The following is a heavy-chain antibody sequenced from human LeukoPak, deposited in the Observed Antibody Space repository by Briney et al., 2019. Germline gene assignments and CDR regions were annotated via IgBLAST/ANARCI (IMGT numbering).Heavy chain of an antibody. Sequence: GGSLRLSCAASGFTFSSYAMSWVRQAPGRGLEWLSTIGGGGENTYYADSVRGRFTISRDNSKNTVYLQMKSLRAEDTAVYFCAKVLTGSQDYWGQGTLVTVSS. CDR3: AKVLTGSQDY. J-gene: IGHJ4*02. CDR2: IGGGGENT. D-gene: IGHD7-27*01. V-gene: IGHV3-23*01. CDR1: GFTFSSYA.